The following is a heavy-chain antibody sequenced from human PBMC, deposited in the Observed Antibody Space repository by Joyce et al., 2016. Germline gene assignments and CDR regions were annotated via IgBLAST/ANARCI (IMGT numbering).Heavy chain of an antibody. CDR3: ARNGAYSQDS. V-gene: IGHV4-4*02. CDR1: GGSISSAHW. J-gene: IGHJ5*01. D-gene: IGHD5-12*01. CDR2: IYLGGST. Sequence: QVQLQESGPGLVKPSGTLSLTCAVSGGSISSAHWWSWVRQPPGKGLEWIGEIYLGGSTTYNPSLKSRATISVDKSKNQLSLKMNSVTAADTAVYYCARNGAYSQDSWGQGTLVTVSS.